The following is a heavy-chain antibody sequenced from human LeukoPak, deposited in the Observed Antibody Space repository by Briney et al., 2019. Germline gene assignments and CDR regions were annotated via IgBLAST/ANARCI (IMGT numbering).Heavy chain of an antibody. CDR3: ASSPVIYYYDSSGSPPIPFDY. Sequence: PETLSLTCTVSGGSISSDSYYWSWIRQPAGKGLEWIGYIYYSGSTNYNPSLKSRVTISVDTSKNQFSLKLSSVTAADTAVYYCASSPVIYYYDSSGSPPIPFDYWGQGTLVTVSS. CDR2: IYYSGST. CDR1: GGSISSDSYY. V-gene: IGHV4-61*10. J-gene: IGHJ4*02. D-gene: IGHD3-22*01.